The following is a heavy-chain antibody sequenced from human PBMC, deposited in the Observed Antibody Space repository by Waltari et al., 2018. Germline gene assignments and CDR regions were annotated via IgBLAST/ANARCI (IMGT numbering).Heavy chain of an antibody. CDR3: ARGYNGDYSYFDY. D-gene: IGHD4-17*01. Sequence: QVQLQKWGAGLLKPSETLSLTCAVYGGSFIGYSWSWIRQPPGKGLEWIGEINHSVSTTYNPSCKGRVTISVDTTKNQFSMKLSSVTAADTAVDYCARGYNGDYSYFDYWGQGTLVTVSS. CDR2: INHSVST. J-gene: IGHJ4*02. CDR1: GGSFIGYS. V-gene: IGHV4-34*01.